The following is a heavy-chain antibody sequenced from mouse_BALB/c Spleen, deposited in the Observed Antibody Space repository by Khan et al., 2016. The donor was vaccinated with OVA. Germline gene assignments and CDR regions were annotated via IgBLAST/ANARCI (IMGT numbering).Heavy chain of an antibody. J-gene: IGHJ4*01. D-gene: IGHD2-14*01. CDR2: IWGGGGT. Sequence: VQLQESGPGLVAPSQSLSITCTVSGFSLSRYNIHWVRQPPGKGLEWLGMIWGGGGTDYNSTLKSRLSISKDNSKSQVFLKMNMLQTDDTAMYYCARAYYRYDGYYAMDYWGQGTSVTVSS. V-gene: IGHV2-6-4*01. CDR3: ARAYYRYDGYYAMDY. CDR1: GFSLSRYN.